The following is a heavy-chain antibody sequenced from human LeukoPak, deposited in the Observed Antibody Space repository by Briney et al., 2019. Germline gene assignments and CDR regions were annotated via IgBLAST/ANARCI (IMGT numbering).Heavy chain of an antibody. D-gene: IGHD3-10*01. V-gene: IGHV4-30-2*01. CDR2: IYHSGST. Sequence: KPSQTLSLTCAVSAGSISRGGYSWSWIRHPPGKGLEWIGYIYHSGSTYYNPSLKSRVTISVDRSKNQFSLKLSSVTAEDTAVYYCARAGSDGYFDYWGQGTLVTVSS. CDR1: AGSISRGGYS. J-gene: IGHJ4*02. CDR3: ARAGSDGYFDY.